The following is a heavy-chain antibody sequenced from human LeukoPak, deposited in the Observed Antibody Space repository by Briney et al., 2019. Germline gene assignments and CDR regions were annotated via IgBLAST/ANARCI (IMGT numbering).Heavy chain of an antibody. CDR3: ARSALGYSYGPAFYYGMDV. V-gene: IGHV1-2*06. D-gene: IGHD5-18*01. J-gene: IGHJ6*02. Sequence: ASVKVSCKASGYTFTGYYMHWVRQAPGQGLEWMGRINPNSGGTNYAQKFQGRVTMTRDTSISTAYMELSRLRSDDTAVYYCARSALGYSYGPAFYYGMDVWGQGTTVTVSS. CDR2: INPNSGGT. CDR1: GYTFTGYY.